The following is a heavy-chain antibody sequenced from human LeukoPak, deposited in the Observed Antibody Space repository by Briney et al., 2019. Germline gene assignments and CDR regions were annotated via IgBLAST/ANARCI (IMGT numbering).Heavy chain of an antibody. Sequence: SETLSLTCTVSGGSISSSSYYWGWIRQPPGKGLEWIGSIYYSGSTYYNPSLKSRVTISVDTSKNQFSLKLSSVTAADTPVYYCARLAYYYDSSGYSNAFDIWGQGTMVTVSS. CDR3: ARLAYYYDSSGYSNAFDI. J-gene: IGHJ3*02. V-gene: IGHV4-39*01. CDR1: GGSISSSSYY. CDR2: IYYSGST. D-gene: IGHD3-22*01.